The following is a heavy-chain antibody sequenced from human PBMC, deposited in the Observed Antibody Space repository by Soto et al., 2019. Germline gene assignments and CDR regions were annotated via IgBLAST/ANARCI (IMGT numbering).Heavy chain of an antibody. V-gene: IGHV4-59*01. CDR2: IYYSGST. D-gene: IGHD3-22*01. CDR1: GGSISSYY. Sequence: SETLSLTCTVSGGSISSYYWSWILQPPWKGLEWIGYIYYSGSTNYNPALKSRVTISVDTSKNQFSLKLSSVTAADTAVYYCARARHYYDSSGYNWFDPWGQGTLVTVSS. J-gene: IGHJ5*02. CDR3: ARARHYYDSSGYNWFDP.